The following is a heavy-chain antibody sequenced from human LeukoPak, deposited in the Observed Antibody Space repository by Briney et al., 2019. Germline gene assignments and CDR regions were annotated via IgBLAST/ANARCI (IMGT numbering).Heavy chain of an antibody. Sequence: PGGSLRLSCAASGFTFSSYGMHWVRQAPGKGLEWVAFIRYDGSNKYYADSVKGRFTISRDNSKNTLYLQMNSLRAEDTAVYYCAKDADYYYGSGNSMDVWGKGTTVTISS. J-gene: IGHJ6*03. CDR3: AKDADYYYGSGNSMDV. V-gene: IGHV3-30*02. CDR1: GFTFSSYG. D-gene: IGHD3-10*01. CDR2: IRYDGSNK.